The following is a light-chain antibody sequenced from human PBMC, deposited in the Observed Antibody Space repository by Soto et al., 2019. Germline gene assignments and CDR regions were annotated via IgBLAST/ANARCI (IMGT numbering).Light chain of an antibody. CDR2: SNN. J-gene: IGLJ2*01. Sequence: QAVVTQPPSASGTPGQRVTISCSGSGSNLGSNTVNWYHQLPGTAPKLLIYSNNQRPSGVPDRFSGSKSGTSASLAISGLQSEDEADYYCATWDDNLYGPVFGGGTKLTVL. CDR3: ATWDDNLYGPV. V-gene: IGLV1-44*01. CDR1: GSNLGSNT.